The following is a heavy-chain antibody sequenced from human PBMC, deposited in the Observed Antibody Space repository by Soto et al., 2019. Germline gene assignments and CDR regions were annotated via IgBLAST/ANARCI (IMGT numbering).Heavy chain of an antibody. CDR1: GYTFTSYG. CDR3: ARDRPLPRSSSWLPSFDY. CDR2: ISAYNGNT. V-gene: IGHV1-18*01. J-gene: IGHJ4*02. Sequence: QVQLVQSGAEVKKPGASVKVSCKASGYTFTSYGISWVRQAPGQGLEWMGWISAYNGNTNYAQKLQGRVTMTTDTSTSTAYMELRSLRSDDTAVYYWARDRPLPRSSSWLPSFDYWGQGTLVTVSS. D-gene: IGHD6-13*01.